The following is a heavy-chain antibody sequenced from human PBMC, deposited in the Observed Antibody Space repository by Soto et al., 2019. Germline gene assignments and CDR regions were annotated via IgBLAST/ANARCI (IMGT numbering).Heavy chain of an antibody. CDR3: ARGSRYDISTGYYIPDYDY. D-gene: IGHD3-9*01. CDR2: TYPGDSDT. CDR1: GYSFTSYW. Sequence: ESLKISCKGSGYSFTSYWIGWVRQMPGKGLEWMGITYPGDSDTRYSPSFQGQVTISADKSISTAYLQWSSLKASDTAMYYCARGSRYDISTGYYIPDYDYWGHGTLVTVSS. J-gene: IGHJ4*01. V-gene: IGHV5-51*01.